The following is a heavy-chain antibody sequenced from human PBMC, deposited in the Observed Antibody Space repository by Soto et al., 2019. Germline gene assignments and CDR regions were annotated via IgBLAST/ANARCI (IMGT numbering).Heavy chain of an antibody. CDR3: ARDYGSGSSNPFGP. Sequence: VGSLRLSCAASGFPFGSYAMSWVRQAPGKGLEWVSSITISGGTTYYADSVKGRFTISRDNSKNRLYLQMNSLRGEDTALYYCARDYGSGSSNPFGPWGQGTLVTVSS. CDR1: GFPFGSYA. V-gene: IGHV3-23*01. D-gene: IGHD3-10*01. J-gene: IGHJ4*02. CDR2: ITISGGTT.